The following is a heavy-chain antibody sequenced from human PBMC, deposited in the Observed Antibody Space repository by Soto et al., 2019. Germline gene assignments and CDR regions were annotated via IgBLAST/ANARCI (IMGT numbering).Heavy chain of an antibody. CDR1: GGTFSSYT. V-gene: IGHV1-69*02. CDR3: ARENNWNYGHGAFDI. Sequence: PVKVSCKASGGTFSSYTISWVRQAPGQGLEWMGRIIPILGIANYAQKFQGRVTITADKSTSTAYMELSSLRSEDTAVYYCARENNWNYGHGAFDIWGQGTMVTVSS. J-gene: IGHJ3*02. D-gene: IGHD1-7*01. CDR2: IIPILGIA.